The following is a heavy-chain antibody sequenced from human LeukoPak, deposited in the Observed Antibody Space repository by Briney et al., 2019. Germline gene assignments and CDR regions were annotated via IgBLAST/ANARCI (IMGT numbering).Heavy chain of an antibody. V-gene: IGHV1-2*02. CDR2: INPNSGGT. CDR1: GYTFTGYY. Sequence: ASVKVSCKASGYTFTGYYMHWVRQAPGQGLEWMGWINPNSGGTNYGQKFQGRVTMTRDTSISTAYMELSRLRSDDTAVYYCARTSGSYYNAHDYWGQGTLVTVSS. D-gene: IGHD3-10*01. CDR3: ARTSGSYYNAHDY. J-gene: IGHJ4*02.